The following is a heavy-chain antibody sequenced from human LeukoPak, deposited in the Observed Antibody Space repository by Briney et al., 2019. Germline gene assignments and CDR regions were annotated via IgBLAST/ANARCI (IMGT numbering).Heavy chain of an antibody. Sequence: PSETLSLTCTVSGYCISSGYYWGWIRQPPGKGLEWIGSIYHSGSTYYNPSLKSRVTISVDTSKNQFSLKLSSVTAADTAVYYCAMITVTTGVDSWGQGTRVTVSS. CDR3: AMITVTTGVDS. CDR1: GYCISSGYY. CDR2: IYHSGST. V-gene: IGHV4-38-2*02. D-gene: IGHD4-17*01. J-gene: IGHJ4*02.